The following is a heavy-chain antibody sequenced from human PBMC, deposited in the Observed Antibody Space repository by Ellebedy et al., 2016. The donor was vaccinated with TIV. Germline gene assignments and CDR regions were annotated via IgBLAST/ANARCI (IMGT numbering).Heavy chain of an antibody. CDR1: GFTFSASV. CDR3: ARRGSSSWYYDY. D-gene: IGHD6-13*01. J-gene: IGHJ4*02. Sequence: PGGSLRLSCAASGFTFSASVMHWVRQAPGKGLEYVSAISSNGVGTYYADSVKGRFTISRDNSKNTLYLQMGSLRAEDMAIYYCARRGSSSWYYDYWGQGTLVTVSS. CDR2: ISSNGVGT. V-gene: IGHV3-64*02.